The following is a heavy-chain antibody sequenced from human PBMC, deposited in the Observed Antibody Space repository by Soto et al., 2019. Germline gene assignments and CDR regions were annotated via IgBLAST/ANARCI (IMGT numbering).Heavy chain of an antibody. CDR2: VYYSGTT. CDR1: GGSISTYY. Sequence: QVQLQESGPGLLKPSETLSLTCTVSGGSISTYYWNWIRQPPGKGLEWIGSVYYSGTTNYNPSLKRRVTISVDTSKNQFSLKLTSVTAADTAVYYCASRIGRGYYGMDVGGQGTTVTVSS. V-gene: IGHV4-59*01. D-gene: IGHD3-10*01. J-gene: IGHJ6*02. CDR3: ASRIGRGYYGMDV.